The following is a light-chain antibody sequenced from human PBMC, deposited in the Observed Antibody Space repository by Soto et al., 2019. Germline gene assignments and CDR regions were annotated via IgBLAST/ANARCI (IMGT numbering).Light chain of an antibody. CDR1: QSLFYASINKNY. CDR2: WAS. J-gene: IGKJ5*01. Sequence: DIVMTQAPESLAVSLCERATINCKSSQSLFYASINKNYLAWYQQKPRQPPKLLIYWASIRGSGVPDRFSGSGSGTDFTLTISSLQAEDVAVYYCQQYFDNSITFGQGTRLEIK. V-gene: IGKV4-1*01. CDR3: QQYFDNSIT.